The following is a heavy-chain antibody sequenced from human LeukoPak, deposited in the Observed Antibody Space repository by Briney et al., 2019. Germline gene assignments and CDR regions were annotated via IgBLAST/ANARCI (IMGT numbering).Heavy chain of an antibody. CDR3: ARLKRGGDFDY. CDR1: GFTFGKYW. CDR2: IKLDGSEK. Sequence: GGSLRLSCVASGFTFGKYWMSWVRQAPGKGLEWVANIKLDGSEKNYVDSVRGRFTISRDNTKNSLYLQMNSLRAEDTAVFYCARLKRGGDFDYWGQGTLVTVSS. D-gene: IGHD3-16*01. J-gene: IGHJ4*02. V-gene: IGHV3-7*03.